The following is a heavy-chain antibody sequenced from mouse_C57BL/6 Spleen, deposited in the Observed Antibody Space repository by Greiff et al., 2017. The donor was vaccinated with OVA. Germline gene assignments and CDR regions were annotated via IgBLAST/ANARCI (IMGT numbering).Heavy chain of an antibody. Sequence: QVQLKESGAELVKPGASVKISCKASGYAFSSYWMNWVKQRPGKGLEWIGQIYPGDGDTNYNGKFKGKATLTADKSSSTAYMQLSSLTSEDSAVYFCARSGYYSYYYAMDYWGQGTSVTVSS. J-gene: IGHJ4*01. V-gene: IGHV1-80*01. D-gene: IGHD2-3*01. CDR3: ARSGYYSYYYAMDY. CDR2: IYPGDGDT. CDR1: GYAFSSYW.